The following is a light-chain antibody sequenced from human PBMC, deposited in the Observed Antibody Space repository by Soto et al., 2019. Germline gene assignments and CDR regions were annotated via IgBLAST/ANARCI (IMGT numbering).Light chain of an antibody. Sequence: QAVVTQPPSASGTPGQRVTISCSGSSSNIGGNYVYWYQQLPGAAPKLLIYLNDQRPSGVPDRFFGSKSGTSASLAIGGLRSEDEAEYYCAAWDDSLSGPVFGGGTKLTVL. CDR1: SSNIGGNY. CDR2: LND. V-gene: IGLV1-47*02. CDR3: AAWDDSLSGPV. J-gene: IGLJ2*01.